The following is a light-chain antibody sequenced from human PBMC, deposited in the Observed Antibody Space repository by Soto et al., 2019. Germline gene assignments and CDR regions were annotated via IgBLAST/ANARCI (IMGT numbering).Light chain of an antibody. V-gene: IGKV3-20*01. CDR2: GAS. CDR1: QSVSSSY. CDR3: QQYGSSPRT. J-gene: IGKJ1*01. Sequence: EIVLTQSPGTLSLSPGERVTLSCRASQSVSSSYLAWYQHKPGQAPRPLIYGASSRATGIPDRFSGSGSGTDFTLTISRLEPEDFAVYYCQQYGSSPRTFSQGTKVEIK.